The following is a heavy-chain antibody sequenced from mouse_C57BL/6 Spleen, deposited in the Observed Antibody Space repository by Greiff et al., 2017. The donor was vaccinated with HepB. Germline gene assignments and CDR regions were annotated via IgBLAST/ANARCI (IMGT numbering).Heavy chain of an antibody. CDR3: ARESPTGTWFAY. Sequence: QVQLKQSGAELVKPGASVKISCKASGYAFSSYWMNWVKQRPGKGLEWIGQIYPGDGDTNYNGKFKGKATLTADKSSSTAYMQLSSLTSEDSAVYFCARESPTGTWFAYWGQGTLVTVSA. J-gene: IGHJ3*01. CDR1: GYAFSSYW. V-gene: IGHV1-80*01. D-gene: IGHD4-1*01. CDR2: IYPGDGDT.